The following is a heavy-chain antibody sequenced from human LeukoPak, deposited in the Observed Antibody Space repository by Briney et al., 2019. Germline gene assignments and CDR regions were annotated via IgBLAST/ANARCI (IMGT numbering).Heavy chain of an antibody. D-gene: IGHD5-12*01. V-gene: IGHV4-4*07. CDR2: IYTSGNT. CDR1: GGSISSFY. CDR3: ARDRGYDLTCFDP. Sequence: ASETLSLTCTVSGGSISSFYWSWIRQPAGEGPEWIRRIYTSGNTNYNPPLESRVTLSLETSRNPFSLKLRSVTAADTAVYYCARDRGYDLTCFDPWGQGTLVTVSS. J-gene: IGHJ5*02.